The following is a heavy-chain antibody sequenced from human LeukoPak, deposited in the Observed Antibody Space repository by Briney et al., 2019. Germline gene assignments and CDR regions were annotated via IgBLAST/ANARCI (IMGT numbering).Heavy chain of an antibody. CDR2: ISSSGTTV. J-gene: IGHJ4*02. D-gene: IGHD3-10*01. V-gene: IGHV3-48*03. Sequence: GSLRLSCAASGFTFRSYEMNWVRPAPGKGLDWVSYISSSGTTVYYADSVRGRFTISRDNAKNSLYLQMDSLRVDDTAVYYCARSTKGDSDHWGQGTLVTVSS. CDR1: GFTFRSYE. CDR3: ARSTKGDSDH.